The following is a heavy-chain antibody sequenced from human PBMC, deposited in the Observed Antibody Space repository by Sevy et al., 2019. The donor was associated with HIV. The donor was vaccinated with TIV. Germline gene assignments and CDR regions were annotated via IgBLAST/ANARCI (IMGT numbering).Heavy chain of an antibody. CDR3: ARDGSFSMIVVDLDY. V-gene: IGHV1-18*01. J-gene: IGHJ4*02. CDR1: GYTFTNYG. D-gene: IGHD3-22*01. CDR2: ISDYNGNK. Sequence: ASVKVCWKASGYTFTNYGITWVRQAPVQGLEWMGWISDYNGNKNYAQKLQGRVTMTTDTSTSTAYMELRSLRSDDTAVYYCARDGSFSMIVVDLDYWGQGTLVTASS.